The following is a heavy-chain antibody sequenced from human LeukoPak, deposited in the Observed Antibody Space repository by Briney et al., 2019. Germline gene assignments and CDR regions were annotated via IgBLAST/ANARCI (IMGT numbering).Heavy chain of an antibody. CDR2: INSDETST. J-gene: IGHJ4*02. CDR3: AKGLERESRLDS. Sequence: GGSLRLSCAASGFTFSNYWMHWVRQAPGKGLVWVSRINSDETSTYYADSVNGRFTISTDNSKNTLYLQMNSLRAEDTALYYCAKGLERESRLDSWGQGTLVTVSS. CDR1: GFTFSNYW. D-gene: IGHD1-1*01. V-gene: IGHV3-74*01.